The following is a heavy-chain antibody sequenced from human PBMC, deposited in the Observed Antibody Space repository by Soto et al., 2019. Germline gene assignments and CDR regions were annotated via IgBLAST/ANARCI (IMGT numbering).Heavy chain of an antibody. V-gene: IGHV3-7*05. CDR2: IKQDGSDK. CDR3: ASGRAIVGASTGYYGLDV. J-gene: IGHJ6*02. Sequence: EVQLVESGGGLVQPGGSLRLSCAASGFTFSSYWMNWVRQAPGKGLEWVANIKQDGSDKYYVDSVKGRFTISRDNAKNSLYLQMNSLRAEDTAVYYCASGRAIVGASTGYYGLDVWGQGTTVTVSS. CDR1: GFTFSSYW. D-gene: IGHD1-26*01.